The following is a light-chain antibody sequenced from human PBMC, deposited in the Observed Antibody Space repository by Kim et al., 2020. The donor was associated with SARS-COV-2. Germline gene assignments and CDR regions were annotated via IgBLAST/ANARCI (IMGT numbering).Light chain of an antibody. CDR2: GAS. CDR1: QDIKTS. V-gene: IGKV1-39*01. J-gene: IGKJ2*03. CDR3: QQSSTTPLS. Sequence: SASVGDRVTLTGRASQDIKTSLTQYQQQSGKAPKLLIYGASRLRSGVPSRFSGSGSGTEFTLTISDLQPEDITTYFCQQSSTTPLSFGRGTKLEI.